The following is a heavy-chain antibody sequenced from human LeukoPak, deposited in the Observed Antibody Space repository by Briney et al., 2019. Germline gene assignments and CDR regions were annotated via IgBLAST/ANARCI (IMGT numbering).Heavy chain of an antibody. CDR3: ARGSGGIAVAGTISDWFDP. J-gene: IGHJ5*02. Sequence: SETLSLTCTVSGGSISSYYWSWIRQPPGKGLEWIGYIYYSGSTNYNPSLKSRVTISVDTSKNQFSLKLSSVTAADTAVYYCARGSGGIAVAGTISDWFDPWGQGTLVTVSS. CDR1: GGSISSYY. V-gene: IGHV4-59*01. CDR2: IYYSGST. D-gene: IGHD6-19*01.